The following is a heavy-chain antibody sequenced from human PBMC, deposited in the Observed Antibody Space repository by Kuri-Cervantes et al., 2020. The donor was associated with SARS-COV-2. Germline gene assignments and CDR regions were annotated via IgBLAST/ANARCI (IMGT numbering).Heavy chain of an antibody. V-gene: IGHV3-23*01. D-gene: IGHD3-22*01. CDR2: ISASVAST. J-gene: IGHJ4*02. CDR3: ARDPYVGSGYYLLDF. Sequence: AESLTLSCAADGISFSNHGMSWVRQAPGKGLEWLSGISASVASTDYAASVKGRFTISRDNSKNTLYLQMNSLRVEDTAVYYCARDPYVGSGYYLLDFWGQGTLVTVSS. CDR1: GISFSNHG.